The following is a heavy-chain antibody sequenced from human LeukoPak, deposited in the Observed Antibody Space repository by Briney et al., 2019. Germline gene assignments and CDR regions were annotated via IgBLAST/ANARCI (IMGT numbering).Heavy chain of an antibody. Sequence: SETLSLTCTVSGGSVSSGSYYWRWLRQPPGKGLEWIGYIYYSGSTNYNPSLKSRVTISVDTSKNQFSLKVSSVTAADTAVYYCARGYYDILTGYYPFHYWGQGTLVTVSS. CDR1: GGSVSSGSYY. CDR3: ARGYYDILTGYYPFHY. V-gene: IGHV4-61*01. J-gene: IGHJ4*02. D-gene: IGHD3-9*01. CDR2: IYYSGST.